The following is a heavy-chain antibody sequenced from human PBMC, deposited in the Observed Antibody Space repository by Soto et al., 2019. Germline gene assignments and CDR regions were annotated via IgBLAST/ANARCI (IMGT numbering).Heavy chain of an antibody. J-gene: IGHJ5*02. CDR2: IYYSGST. D-gene: IGHD6-6*01. V-gene: IGHV4-39*01. CDR3: ARQARPKWFDP. Sequence: SETLSLTCTVSGGSISSSSYYWGWIRQPPGKGLEWIGSIYYSGSTYYNPSLKSRVTISVDTSKNQFSLKLSSVTAADTAVYYCARQARPKWFDPWGQGTLVNVS. CDR1: GGSISSSSYY.